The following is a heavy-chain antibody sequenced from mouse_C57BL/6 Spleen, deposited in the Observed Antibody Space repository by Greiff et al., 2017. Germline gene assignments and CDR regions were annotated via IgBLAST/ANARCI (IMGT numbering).Heavy chain of an antibody. CDR1: GYSFTGYY. CDR2: INPSTGGT. CDR3: AIFYYSRMDY. V-gene: IGHV1-42*01. Sequence: VQLQQSGPELVKPGASVTISCKASGYSFTGYYMNWVKQSPEKSLEWIGEINPSTGGTTYNQKFKAKATLTVDKSSSTAYMQLKSLTSEDSAVYYCAIFYYSRMDYWGQGTSVTVSS. J-gene: IGHJ4*01. D-gene: IGHD2-12*01.